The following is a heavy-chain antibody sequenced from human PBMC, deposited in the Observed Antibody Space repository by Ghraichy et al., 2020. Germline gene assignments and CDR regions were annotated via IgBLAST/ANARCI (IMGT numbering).Heavy chain of an antibody. CDR3: ARRQPPYYYDSGSYYKSGYFDY. D-gene: IGHD3-10*01. CDR1: GGSISSSSYY. V-gene: IGHV4-39*01. J-gene: IGHJ4*02. Sequence: ESLNISFTVSGGSISSSSYYWGWIRQPPGKGLEWIGSIYYSGSTYYNPSLKSRVTISVDTSKNQFSLKLSSVTAADTAVYYCARRQPPYYYDSGSYYKSGYFDYWGQGTLVTVSS. CDR2: IYYSGST.